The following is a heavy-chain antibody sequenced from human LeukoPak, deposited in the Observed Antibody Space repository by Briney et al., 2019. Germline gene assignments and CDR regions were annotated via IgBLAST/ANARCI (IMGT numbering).Heavy chain of an antibody. Sequence: GGSLRLSCAASGFTFSSYAMSWVRQAPGKGLEWVSAISGSGGSTYYADSVKGRFTISRDNAKNTLYLQMNSLRAEDTAVYYCARGASDSSGYFDYWGQGTLVTVSS. CDR1: GFTFSSYA. V-gene: IGHV3-23*01. CDR2: ISGSGGST. CDR3: ARGASDSSGYFDY. D-gene: IGHD3-22*01. J-gene: IGHJ4*02.